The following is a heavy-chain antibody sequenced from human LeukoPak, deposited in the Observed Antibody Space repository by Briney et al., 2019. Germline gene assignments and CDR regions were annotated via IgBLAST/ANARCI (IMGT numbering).Heavy chain of an antibody. Sequence: GASVKVSCKASGYTFTGYYVHWVRQAPGQGFEWMGYINPKTGGTNYSQKFQGRFTMTRDTSIATAYMELSSLTSDDTAIYYCAADRLSRADYMDFWGKGTTVTVSS. D-gene: IGHD6-6*01. J-gene: IGHJ6*03. CDR3: AADRLSRADYMDF. CDR1: GYTFTGYY. CDR2: INPKTGGT. V-gene: IGHV1-2*02.